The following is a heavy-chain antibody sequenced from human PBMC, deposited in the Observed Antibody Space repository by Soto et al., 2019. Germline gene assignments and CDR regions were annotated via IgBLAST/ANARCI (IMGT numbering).Heavy chain of an antibody. J-gene: IGHJ1*01. V-gene: IGHV1-69*13. CDR3: AREGSGYNL. Sequence: SVKVSCKASGGSFSSFGISWVRQAPGQGVEWMGGIIPVFGRPNYAQRFRGRLTITADESTNTVYLELIDLRSEDTAVYYCAREGSGYNLWGQGTQVTVSS. CDR1: GGSFSSFG. CDR2: IIPVFGRP. D-gene: IGHD5-12*01.